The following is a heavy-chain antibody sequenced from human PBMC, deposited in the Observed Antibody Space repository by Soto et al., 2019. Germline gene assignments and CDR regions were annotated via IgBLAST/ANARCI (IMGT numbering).Heavy chain of an antibody. D-gene: IGHD2-2*01. V-gene: IGHV1-69*06. J-gene: IGHJ6*02. CDR2: IISIFGTA. CDR3: ARALLGRYCSSTSSCFGMDV. Sequence: ASVKVSCKASGGTFSSYAISWVRQAPGQGLEWMGGIISIFGTANYAQKFQGRVTITADKSTSTAYMELSSLRSEDTAVYYCARALLGRYCSSTSSCFGMDVWGQGTTVTVSS. CDR1: GGTFSSYA.